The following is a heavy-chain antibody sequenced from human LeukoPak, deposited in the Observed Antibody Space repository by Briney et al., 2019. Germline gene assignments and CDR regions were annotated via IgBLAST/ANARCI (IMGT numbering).Heavy chain of an antibody. CDR2: IRSKAYGGTT. CDR1: GFTFGDYA. J-gene: IGHJ4*02. V-gene: IGHV3-49*03. Sequence: PGGSLRLPCTASGFTFGDYAMSWFRQAPGKGLEWVGFIRSKAYGGTTEYAASVKGKFTISRDDSKSIAYLQMNSLKTEDTAVYYCTRVGDYPTTVYFDYWGQGTLVTVSS. D-gene: IGHD4-17*01. CDR3: TRVGDYPTTVYFDY.